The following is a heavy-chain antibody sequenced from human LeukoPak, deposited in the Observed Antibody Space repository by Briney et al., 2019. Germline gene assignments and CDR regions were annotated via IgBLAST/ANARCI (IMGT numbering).Heavy chain of an antibody. J-gene: IGHJ4*02. D-gene: IGHD1-26*01. Sequence: PGGSLRLSCAASGFTFSSYAMHWVRQAPGKGLEWVAVISYDGSNKYYADSVKGRFTISRDNSKNTLYLQMNSLRAEDTAVYYCAKDSPFGGNWGQGTLVTVPS. CDR3: AKDSPFGGN. V-gene: IGHV3-30*04. CDR2: ISYDGSNK. CDR1: GFTFSSYA.